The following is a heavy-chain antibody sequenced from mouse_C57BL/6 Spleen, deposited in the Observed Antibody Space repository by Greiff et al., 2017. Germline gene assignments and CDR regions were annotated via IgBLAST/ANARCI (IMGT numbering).Heavy chain of an antibody. J-gene: IGHJ3*01. CDR3: ARDDYGEGFAY. D-gene: IGHD1-2*01. Sequence: EVQRVESGGGLVQSGRSLRLSCATSGFTFSDFYMEWVRQAPGKGLEWIAASRNKANDYPTEYRVSVKGRFIVSRDTSQSILHLQMTALRAEDTAIYYCARDDYGEGFAYWGQGTLVTVSA. CDR2: SRNKANDYPT. CDR1: GFTFSDFY. V-gene: IGHV7-1*01.